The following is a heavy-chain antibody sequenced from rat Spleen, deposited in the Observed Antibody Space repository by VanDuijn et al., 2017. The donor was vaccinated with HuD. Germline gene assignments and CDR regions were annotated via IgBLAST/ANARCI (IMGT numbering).Heavy chain of an antibody. CDR1: GFTFSNYY. Sequence: EVQLVESGGGLAQPGGSLKLSCAASGFTFSNYYMAWVRQAPTKGLEWVAYISTGGDNTYYRDSVKGRFTISRDNAKSTLYLQLDSLRSEDTATYYCTTDTFYDGTYYPGGFDYWGQGVMVTVSS. CDR3: TTDTFYDGTYYPGGFDY. J-gene: IGHJ2*01. CDR2: ISTGGDNT. V-gene: IGHV5-27*01. D-gene: IGHD1-12*02.